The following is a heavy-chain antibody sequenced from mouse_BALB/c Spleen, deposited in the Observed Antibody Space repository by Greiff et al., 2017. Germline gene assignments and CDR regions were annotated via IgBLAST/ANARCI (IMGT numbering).Heavy chain of an antibody. J-gene: IGHJ4*01. CDR1: GFNIKDTY. V-gene: IGHV14-3*02. Sequence: VQLQQSGAELVKPGASVKLSCTASGFNIKDTYMHWVKQRPEQGLEWIGRIDPANGNTKYDPKFQGKATITADTSSNTAYLQLSSLTSEDTAVYYCARDGNYEPQYYAMDYWGQGTSVTVSS. D-gene: IGHD2-1*01. CDR2: IDPANGNT. CDR3: ARDGNYEPQYYAMDY.